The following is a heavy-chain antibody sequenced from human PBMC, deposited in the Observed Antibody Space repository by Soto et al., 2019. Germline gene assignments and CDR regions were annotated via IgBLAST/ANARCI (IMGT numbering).Heavy chain of an antibody. D-gene: IGHD5-12*01. V-gene: IGHV1-18*01. Sequence: VSVKVSCKASGYTFTSYGISWVRQAPGQGLEWMGWISAYNGNTNYAQKLQGRVTMTTDTSTSTAYMELRSLRSDDTAVYYCASGAIEGHNEMATIDAFDIWGQGTMVTVSS. CDR3: ASGAIEGHNEMATIDAFDI. J-gene: IGHJ3*02. CDR1: GYTFTSYG. CDR2: ISAYNGNT.